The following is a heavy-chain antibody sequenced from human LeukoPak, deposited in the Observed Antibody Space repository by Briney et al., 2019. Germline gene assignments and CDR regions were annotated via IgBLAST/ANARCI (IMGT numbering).Heavy chain of an antibody. CDR2: ISGSGGST. Sequence: GGSLRLSCAASGFTFSSYSMNWVRQAPGKGLEWVSAISGSGGSTYYADSVKGRFTISRDNSKNTLYLQMNSLRAEDTAVYYCAKIRGSGSYHFDYWGQGTLVTISS. V-gene: IGHV3-23*01. CDR3: AKIRGSGSYHFDY. J-gene: IGHJ4*02. D-gene: IGHD1-26*01. CDR1: GFTFSSYS.